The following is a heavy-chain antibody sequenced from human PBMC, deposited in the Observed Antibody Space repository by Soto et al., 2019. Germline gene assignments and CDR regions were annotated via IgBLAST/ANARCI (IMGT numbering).Heavy chain of an antibody. D-gene: IGHD1-26*01. J-gene: IGHJ3*02. CDR2: IKEDGSEE. Sequence: GGSLRLSCAASGFTFSPDWMSWVRQAPGKGLEWVANIKEDGSEEHYVDAVKGRFAISRDNAKKSLYLQMNSLRAEDTALYYCARHIVGATTPNAFEIRGQGTMVTVSS. V-gene: IGHV3-7*01. CDR1: GFTFSPDW. CDR3: ARHIVGATTPNAFEI.